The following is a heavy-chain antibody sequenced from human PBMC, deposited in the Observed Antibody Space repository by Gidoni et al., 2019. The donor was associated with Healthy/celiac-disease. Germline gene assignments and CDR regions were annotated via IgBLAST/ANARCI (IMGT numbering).Heavy chain of an antibody. J-gene: IGHJ4*02. CDR1: GFPVSSNY. CDR2: IYSGGST. V-gene: IGHV3-53*01. CDR3: ARDNQGFDY. Sequence: EVQLVESGGGLIQPVGSLRLSCAASGFPVSSNYMSWVRQAPGKGLEWVSVIYSGGSTYYADSVKGRFTISRDNSKNTLYLQMNSLRAEDTAVYYCARDNQGFDYWGQGTLVTVSS.